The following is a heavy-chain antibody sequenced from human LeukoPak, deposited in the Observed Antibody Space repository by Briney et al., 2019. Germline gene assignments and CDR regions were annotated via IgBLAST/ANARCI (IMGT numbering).Heavy chain of an antibody. Sequence: GGSLRLSCAASGFTFSSYGMHWVCQAPGKGLEWVAVMWYDGSNKYYADSVKGGFPISRYNYKNTLYLQMNSLRAEDTAVYYCARVPGLDYYDSSGGNYWGQGTLVTVSS. CDR2: MWYDGSNK. CDR3: ARVPGLDYYDSSGGNY. J-gene: IGHJ4*02. D-gene: IGHD3-22*01. V-gene: IGHV3-33*01. CDR1: GFTFSSYG.